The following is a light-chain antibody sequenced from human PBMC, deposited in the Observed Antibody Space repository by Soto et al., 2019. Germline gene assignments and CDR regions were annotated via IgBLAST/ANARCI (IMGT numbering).Light chain of an antibody. J-gene: IGLJ1*01. CDR1: SSDVGGYNY. CDR3: SSYKSRSTRV. Sequence: QSALTQPASVSGSPGQSITISCTGTSSDVGGYNYVSWHQQHPGKAPKLMIYEVSNRPSGVSDRFSGSKSGDTASLTISGLQHEQEPDYYCSSYKSRSTRVFGTGTKVTV. CDR2: EVS. V-gene: IGLV2-14*01.